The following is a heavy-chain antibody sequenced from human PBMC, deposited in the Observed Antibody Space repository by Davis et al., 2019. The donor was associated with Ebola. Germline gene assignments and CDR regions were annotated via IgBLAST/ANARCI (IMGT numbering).Heavy chain of an antibody. CDR3: ANSRRTVLRYFDWSIDY. J-gene: IGHJ4*02. CDR2: ISSSSSTI. Sequence: PGGSLRLSCAASGFTFSSYSMNWVRQAPGKGLEWVSYISSSSSTIYYADSVKGRFTISRDNAKNSLYLQMNSLRDEDTAVYYCANSRRTVLRYFDWSIDYWGQGTLVTVSS. CDR1: GFTFSSYS. V-gene: IGHV3-48*02. D-gene: IGHD3-9*01.